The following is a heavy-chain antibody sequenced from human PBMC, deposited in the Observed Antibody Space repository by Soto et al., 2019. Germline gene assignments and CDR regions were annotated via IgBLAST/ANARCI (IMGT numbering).Heavy chain of an antibody. CDR2: IYYSGST. V-gene: IGHV4-61*01. Sequence: SETLSLTCTVSGGSVSSGSYYWSWIRQPPGKGLEWIGYIYYSGSTNYNPSLKSRVTISVDTSKNQFSLKLSSVTAADTAVYYCARAGPVTYSSSYWGQGTLVTVSS. J-gene: IGHJ4*02. D-gene: IGHD6-13*01. CDR3: ARAGPVTYSSSY. CDR1: GGSVSSGSYY.